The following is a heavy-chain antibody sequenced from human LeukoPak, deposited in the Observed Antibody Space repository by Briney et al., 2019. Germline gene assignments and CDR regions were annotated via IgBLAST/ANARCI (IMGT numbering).Heavy chain of an antibody. CDR1: GFTFSDYY. J-gene: IGHJ4*02. CDR3: ARDVYYDILTGYRKFDY. Sequence: GGSLRLSCAASGFTFSDYYMSWIRQAPGKGLEWVSYISSSGSTVYYADSVKGRFTISRDNAKNSLYLQMNSLRAEDTAVYYCARDVYYDILTGYRKFDYWGRGTLVTVSS. D-gene: IGHD3-9*01. V-gene: IGHV3-11*01. CDR2: ISSSGSTV.